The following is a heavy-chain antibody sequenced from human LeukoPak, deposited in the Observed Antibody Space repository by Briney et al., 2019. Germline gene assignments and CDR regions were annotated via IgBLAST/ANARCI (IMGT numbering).Heavy chain of an antibody. CDR2: TIPLLGIA. V-gene: IGHV1-69*04. D-gene: IGHD2-15*01. CDR1: GGTFSSYG. J-gene: IGHJ4*02. Sequence: ASVKVSCKASGGTFSSYGVSWVRQAPGQGLEWMGRTIPLLGIANYAQNFQGRVTITADKTTIIAYMELSSLKSEDTAVYYCAREDCSGGSCSNFDYWGQGTLVTVSS. CDR3: AREDCSGGSCSNFDY.